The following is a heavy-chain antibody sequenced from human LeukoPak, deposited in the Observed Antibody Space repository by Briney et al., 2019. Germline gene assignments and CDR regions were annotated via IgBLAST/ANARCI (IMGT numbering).Heavy chain of an antibody. CDR2: IHPSGGSP. CDR3: ARYYYYYMDV. J-gene: IGHJ6*03. Sequence: ASVKVSCKASGYTFTSYYIHWVRQAPGQGLEWMGIIHPSGGSPSYAQKFQGRVTMTRDMSTNTFYMEPSSLRSDDTAVYYCARYYYYYMDVWGKGTTVTVSS. V-gene: IGHV1-46*01. CDR1: GYTFTSYY.